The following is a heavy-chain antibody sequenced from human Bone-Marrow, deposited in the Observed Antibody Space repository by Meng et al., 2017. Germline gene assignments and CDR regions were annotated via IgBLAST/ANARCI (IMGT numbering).Heavy chain of an antibody. CDR1: GYTFTSYG. CDR2: ISAYNGNT. Sequence: ASVKVSCKASGYTFTSYGISWVRQAPGQGLEWMGWISAYNGNTNYAQKLQGRVTMTTDTSTSTAYMELRSLRSDDTAVYYCARGRIWTRYDYVWGSYRYYFDYWGQGTLVTVSS. CDR3: ARGRIWTRYDYVWGSYRYYFDY. V-gene: IGHV1-18*01. J-gene: IGHJ4*02. D-gene: IGHD3-16*02.